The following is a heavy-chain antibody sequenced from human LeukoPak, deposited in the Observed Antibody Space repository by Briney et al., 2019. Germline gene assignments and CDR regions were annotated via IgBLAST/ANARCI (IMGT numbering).Heavy chain of an antibody. V-gene: IGHV4-34*01. CDR1: GGSFSGYY. Sequence: PSETLSLTCAVYGGSFSGYYWSWIRQPPGKGLEWIGEINHSGSTNYNPSLKSRVTISVDTSKNQFSLKLSSVTAADTAVYYCAREYGSESYFDYWGQGTLVTVSS. CDR2: INHSGST. D-gene: IGHD3-10*01. CDR3: AREYGSESYFDY. J-gene: IGHJ4*02.